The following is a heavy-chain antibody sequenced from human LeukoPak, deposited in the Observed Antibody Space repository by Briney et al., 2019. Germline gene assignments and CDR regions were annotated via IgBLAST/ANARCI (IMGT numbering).Heavy chain of an antibody. CDR3: ARGPFYGDYPDY. CDR2: INPNSGGT. CDR1: GYTFPGYY. V-gene: IGHV1-2*02. Sequence: ASVKVSCKASGYTFPGYYMHWVRQAPGQGLEWMGWINPNSGGTNYAQKFQGRVTMTRDTSISTAYMELSRLRSDDTAVYYCARGPFYGDYPDYWGQGTLVTVSS. J-gene: IGHJ4*02. D-gene: IGHD4-17*01.